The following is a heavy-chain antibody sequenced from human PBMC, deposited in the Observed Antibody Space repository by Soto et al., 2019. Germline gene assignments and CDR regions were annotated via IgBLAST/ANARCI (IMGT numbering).Heavy chain of an antibody. D-gene: IGHD2-15*01. CDR2: IIPIFGTA. V-gene: IGHV1-69*01. CDR1: GGTFSSYA. CDR3: ARDGRGEGYCSGGSCYSAWNIFDY. Sequence: QVQLVQSGAEVKKPGSSVKVSCKASGGTFSSYAISWVRQAPGQGLEWMGGIIPIFGTANYAQKFQGRVTITADESTSTAYMELSSLRSEDTAVYYCARDGRGEGYCSGGSCYSAWNIFDYWGQGTLVTVSS. J-gene: IGHJ4*02.